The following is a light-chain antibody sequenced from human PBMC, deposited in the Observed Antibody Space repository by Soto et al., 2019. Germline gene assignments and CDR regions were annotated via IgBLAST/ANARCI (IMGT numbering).Light chain of an antibody. J-gene: IGKJ1*01. Sequence: DIQMTQSPSTLSASVGDRVTITCRASQSISSWLAWYQQKPGKATKLLIYDASSLESGVPSRFSGSGSGTEFTLTISSLQPDDFATYYCQQYNSYSGPFGQGTKVDIX. CDR2: DAS. CDR1: QSISSW. CDR3: QQYNSYSGP. V-gene: IGKV1-5*01.